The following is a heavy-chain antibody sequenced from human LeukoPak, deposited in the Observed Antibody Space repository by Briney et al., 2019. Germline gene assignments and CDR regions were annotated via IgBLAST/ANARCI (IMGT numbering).Heavy chain of an antibody. CDR2: IYPRDGST. CDR3: ARDQEGFDY. V-gene: IGHV1-46*01. Sequence: ASVKVSCKAFGYTFTSNYIHWVRQAPGQGLEWMGMIYPRDGSTSYAQKFQGRVAVTRDTSTSTVHMELSGLRSEDTAVYYCARDQEGFDYWGQGTLVTVSS. CDR1: GYTFTSNY. J-gene: IGHJ4*02.